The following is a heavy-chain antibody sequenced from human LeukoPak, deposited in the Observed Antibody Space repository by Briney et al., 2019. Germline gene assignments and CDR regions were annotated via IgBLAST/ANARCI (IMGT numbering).Heavy chain of an antibody. CDR3: ARETSQKGAHYMDV. Sequence: SETLSLTCTVSGGSISSYYWSWIRQPPGKGLEWIGYIHYSGSTNYNPSLKSRVTISVHTSKNQFSLKLSSVTAADTAVYYCARETSQKGAHYMDVWGKGTTVTISS. CDR2: IHYSGST. CDR1: GGSISSYY. V-gene: IGHV4-59*01. J-gene: IGHJ6*03. D-gene: IGHD3-16*01.